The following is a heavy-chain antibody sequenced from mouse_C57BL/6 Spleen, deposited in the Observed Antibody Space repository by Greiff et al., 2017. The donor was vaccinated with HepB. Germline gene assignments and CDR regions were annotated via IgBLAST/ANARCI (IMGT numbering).Heavy chain of an antibody. V-gene: IGHV1-26*01. Sequence: VQLQQSGPELVKPGASVKISCKASGYTFTDYYMNWVKQSHGKSLEWIGDINPNNGGTSYNQKFKGKATLTVDKSSSTAYMELRSLTSEDSAVYYCARGYYGSKNYFDYWGQGTTLTVSS. CDR1: GYTFTDYY. CDR3: ARGYYGSKNYFDY. J-gene: IGHJ2*01. D-gene: IGHD1-1*01. CDR2: INPNNGGT.